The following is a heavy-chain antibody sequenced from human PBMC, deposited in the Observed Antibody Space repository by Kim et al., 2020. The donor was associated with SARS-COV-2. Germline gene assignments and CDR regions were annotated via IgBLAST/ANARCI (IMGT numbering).Heavy chain of an antibody. V-gene: IGHV4-39*01. Sequence: LKTRVTISVNTSKNQFSLKLSSVTAADTAVYYCARQRGAGSYYYYYYMDVWGKGTTVTVSS. J-gene: IGHJ6*03. D-gene: IGHD1-26*01. CDR3: ARQRGAGSYYYYYYMDV.